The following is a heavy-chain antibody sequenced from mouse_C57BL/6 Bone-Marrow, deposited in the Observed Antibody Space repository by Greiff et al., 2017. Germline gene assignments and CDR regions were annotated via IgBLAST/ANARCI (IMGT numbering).Heavy chain of an antibody. CDR1: GYTFTDYY. Sequence: EVQLQQSGPELVKPGASVKLSCKASGYTFTDYYMNWVKQSHGKSLEWIGDINPNNGGTSYNQKFKGKATLTVDKSSSTAYMELSSLTSEDSAIYYCARDYGSSYYYAMDYWGQGTSVTVSS. D-gene: IGHD1-1*01. CDR2: INPNNGGT. CDR3: ARDYGSSYYYAMDY. V-gene: IGHV1-26*01. J-gene: IGHJ4*01.